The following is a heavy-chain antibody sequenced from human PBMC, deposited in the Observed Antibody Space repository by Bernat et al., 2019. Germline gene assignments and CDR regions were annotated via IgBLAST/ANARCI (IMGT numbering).Heavy chain of an antibody. V-gene: IGHV1-18*01. Sequence: QVQLVQSGPEVKRPGDSVKVSCEASGYTFNTYSLTWVRQAPGQGLEWMGWLSAYNGYTSSAQKFQGRVTMTTDTSTSTAYMELRSLTSDDTAVYYCARGTTVILTHLDYWGQGTPVTVSS. D-gene: IGHD3-16*01. J-gene: IGHJ4*02. CDR2: LSAYNGYT. CDR1: GYTFNTYS. CDR3: ARGTTVILTHLDY.